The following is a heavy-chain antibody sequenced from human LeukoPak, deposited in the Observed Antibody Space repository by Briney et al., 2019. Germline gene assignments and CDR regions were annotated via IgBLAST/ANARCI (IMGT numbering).Heavy chain of an antibody. D-gene: IGHD6-19*01. CDR3: ARDSTPSVVAGDNWFDP. J-gene: IGHJ5*02. CDR1: GFTFSSYW. V-gene: IGHV3-7*03. Sequence: GGSLRLSCAASGFTFSSYWMSWVRQAPGKGLEWVANIKQDGSEKYYVDSVKGRFTISRDNAKNSLYLQMNSLRAEDTAVYYCARDSTPSVVAGDNWFDPWGQGTLVTVSS. CDR2: IKQDGSEK.